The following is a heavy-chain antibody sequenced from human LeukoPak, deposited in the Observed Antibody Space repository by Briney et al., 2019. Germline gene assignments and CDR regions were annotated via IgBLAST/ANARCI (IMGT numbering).Heavy chain of an antibody. CDR2: MNPNSGNT. CDR1: GYTFTSYD. Sequence: ASVKVSCKASGYTFTSYDINWVRQATGQGREWMGWMNPNSGNTGYAQKFQGRVTMTRNTSISTAYMELSSLRSEDTAVYYCARLVAARLSWFDPWGQGTLVTVSS. CDR3: ARLVAARLSWFDP. V-gene: IGHV1-8*01. D-gene: IGHD6-6*01. J-gene: IGHJ5*02.